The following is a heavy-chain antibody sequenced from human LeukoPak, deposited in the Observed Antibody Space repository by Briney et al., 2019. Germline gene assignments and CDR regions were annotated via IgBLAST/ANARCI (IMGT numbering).Heavy chain of an antibody. V-gene: IGHV1-69*13. J-gene: IGHJ2*01. Sequence: SVKVSCKASGGTFSSYAISWVRQAPGQGLEWMGGIIPIFGTANYAQKFQGRVTITADESTSTAYMELSSLRSEDTAVYYCASAASTAVAGRRQDWYFDLWGRGTLVTVSS. CDR1: GGTFSSYA. D-gene: IGHD6-19*01. CDR3: ASAASTAVAGRRQDWYFDL. CDR2: IIPIFGTA.